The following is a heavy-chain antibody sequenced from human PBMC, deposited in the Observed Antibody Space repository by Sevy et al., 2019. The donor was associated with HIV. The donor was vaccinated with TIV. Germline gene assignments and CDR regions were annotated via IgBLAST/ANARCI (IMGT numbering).Heavy chain of an antibody. CDR3: AKVRYDYIWGSYRYSPPFDY. Sequence: GGSLRLSCAASGFTFSSYAVSWVRQAPGKGLEWVSAISGSGGSTYYADSVKGRFTISRDNSKNTLYLQMNSLRAEDTAVYYCAKVRYDYIWGSYRYSPPFDYWGQGTLVTVSS. CDR1: GFTFSSYA. CDR2: ISGSGGST. J-gene: IGHJ4*02. D-gene: IGHD3-16*02. V-gene: IGHV3-23*01.